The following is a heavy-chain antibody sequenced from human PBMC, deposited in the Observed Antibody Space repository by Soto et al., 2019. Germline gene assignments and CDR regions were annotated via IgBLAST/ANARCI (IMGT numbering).Heavy chain of an antibody. CDR1: GGTFSSYA. CDR2: IIPIFGTA. V-gene: IGHV1-69*01. CDR3: ARAPSYGDIIDY. Sequence: QVQLVQSGAEVKKPGSSVKVSCKASGGTFSSYAISWVRQAPGQGLEWMGGIIPIFGTANYAQKFQGRVTITADESTSQGYMELSSLTAEATAVYYCARAPSYGDIIDYWGQGTLVTVSS. J-gene: IGHJ4*02. D-gene: IGHD4-17*01.